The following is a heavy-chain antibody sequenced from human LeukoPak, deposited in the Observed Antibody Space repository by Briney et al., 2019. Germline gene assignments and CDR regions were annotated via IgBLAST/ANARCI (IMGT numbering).Heavy chain of an antibody. CDR2: INTNSGGT. CDR1: AYTFTGYC. V-gene: IGHV1-2*02. Sequence: ASVKVSCTASAYTFTGYCMHWVRQAPGQGPEWMGWINTNSGGTKYAQTFQGRVTMPRDTSISTDYMELSSLRSDDTAVYYCARDGVSYGCYYYGMDIWGQGDTVTVSS. D-gene: IGHD5-18*01. J-gene: IGHJ6*02. CDR3: ARDGVSYGCYYYGMDI.